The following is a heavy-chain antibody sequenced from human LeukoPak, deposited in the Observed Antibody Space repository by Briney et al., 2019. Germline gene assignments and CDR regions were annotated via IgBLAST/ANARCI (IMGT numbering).Heavy chain of an antibody. Sequence: QPGGSLRLSCAASGFTFSSFSMNWVRQAPGKGLEWVSTMSGDATSTYYADSVKGRFTISRDNSKNTLYLQMNSLRAEDTAVYYCARDLVDTAMVQPIEAFDIWGQGTMVTISS. CDR3: ARDLVDTAMVQPIEAFDI. V-gene: IGHV3-23*01. CDR1: GFTFSSFS. J-gene: IGHJ3*02. CDR2: MSGDATST. D-gene: IGHD5-18*01.